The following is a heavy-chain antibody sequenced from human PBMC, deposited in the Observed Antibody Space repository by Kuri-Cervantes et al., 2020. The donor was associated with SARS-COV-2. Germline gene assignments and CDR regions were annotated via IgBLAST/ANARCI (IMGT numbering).Heavy chain of an antibody. CDR1: GGSISSYY. Sequence: SETLSLTCTVSGGSISSYYWSWIRQPQGKGLEWIGYIYYSGSTNYNPSLKSRVTISVDTSKNQFSLKLSSVTAADTAVYYCARRLKDGPPDYWGQGTLVTVSS. CDR2: IYYSGST. CDR3: ARRLKDGPPDY. J-gene: IGHJ4*02. V-gene: IGHV4-59*08.